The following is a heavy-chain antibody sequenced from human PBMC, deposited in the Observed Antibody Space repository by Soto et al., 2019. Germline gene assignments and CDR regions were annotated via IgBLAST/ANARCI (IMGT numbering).Heavy chain of an antibody. CDR2: IWYDGNNK. CDR3: ARGLHSLFDY. V-gene: IGHV3-33*01. D-gene: IGHD2-21*01. J-gene: IGHJ4*02. Sequence: QVQLVESGGGVVQPGGSLRLSCAASGFTFSNYGMHWVRQAPGKGLEWVAVIWYDGNNKYYADSVKGRFTISRDNSNKPLYVEMTSLRAEDTAVYYCARGLHSLFDYWGQGTLVTVSS. CDR1: GFTFSNYG.